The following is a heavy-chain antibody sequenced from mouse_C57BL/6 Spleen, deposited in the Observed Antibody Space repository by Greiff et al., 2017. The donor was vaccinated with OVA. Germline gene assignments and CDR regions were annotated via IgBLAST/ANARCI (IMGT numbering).Heavy chain of an antibody. D-gene: IGHD2-4*01. CDR2: IDPEDGDT. CDR3: TTARHYDPWFAY. CDR1: GFNIKDYY. V-gene: IGHV14-1*01. Sequence: EVQLQQSGAELVRPGASVKLSCTASGFNIKDYYMHWVKQRPEQGLEWIGRIDPEDGDTEYAPKFQGKATMTADTSSNTAYLQLSRLTSEDTAVYYCTTARHYDPWFAYWGQGTLVTVSA. J-gene: IGHJ3*01.